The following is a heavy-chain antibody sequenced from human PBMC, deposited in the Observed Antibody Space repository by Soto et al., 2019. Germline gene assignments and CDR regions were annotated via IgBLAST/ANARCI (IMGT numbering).Heavy chain of an antibody. CDR2: ISGSGGST. Sequence: EVQLLESGGGLVQPGGSLRLSCAASGFTFSSYAMSWVRQAPGKGLEWVSAISGSGGSTYYADSVKGRFTISRDNSKNTLYLQMNSLRAEDTAVYYCAKVRPPPPLWFGELGAFDIWGQGTMVTVSS. CDR3: AKVRPPPPLWFGELGAFDI. J-gene: IGHJ3*02. V-gene: IGHV3-23*01. D-gene: IGHD3-10*01. CDR1: GFTFSSYA.